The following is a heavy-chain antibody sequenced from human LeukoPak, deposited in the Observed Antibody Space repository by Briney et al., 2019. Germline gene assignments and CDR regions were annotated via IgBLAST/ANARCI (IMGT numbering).Heavy chain of an antibody. D-gene: IGHD3-10*01. CDR2: ISGSGDST. CDR1: GFTFSSYA. V-gene: IGHV3-23*01. CDR3: AKGHYASGSYADY. Sequence: GGSLRLSCAASGFTFSSYAMSWVRQAPGKGLEWVSAISGSGDSTYYADSVKGRFTISRDNSKNTLYLQMNSLRAEDTAVYYCAKGHYASGSYADYWSQGTLVTVSS. J-gene: IGHJ4*02.